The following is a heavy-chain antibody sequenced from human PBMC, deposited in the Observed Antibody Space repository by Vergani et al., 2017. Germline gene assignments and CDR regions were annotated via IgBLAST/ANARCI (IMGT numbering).Heavy chain of an antibody. CDR3: ASSGRSIFGVVPFDY. Sequence: QVQLQQWGAGLLKPSETLSLTCAVYGGSFSGYYWSWIRQPPGKGLEWIGEINHSGSTNYNPSLKSRVTISVDTSKNQFSLKLSSVTAADTAVYYCASSGRSIFGVVPFDYWGQGTLVTVSS. V-gene: IGHV4-34*01. CDR2: INHSGST. D-gene: IGHD3-3*01. J-gene: IGHJ4*02. CDR1: GGSFSGYY.